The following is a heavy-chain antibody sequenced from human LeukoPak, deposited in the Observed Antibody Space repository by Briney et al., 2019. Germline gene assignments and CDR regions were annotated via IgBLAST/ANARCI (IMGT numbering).Heavy chain of an antibody. CDR2: IRSKAYGGTT. Sequence: GGSLRLSCTASGFTFGDYAMSWVRQAPGKGLGWVGFIRSKAYGGTTEYAASVKGRFTISRDDSKSIAYLQMNSLKTEDTAVYYCTRSTTRSSMVRGVIIFPPTADDYWGQGTLVTVSS. J-gene: IGHJ4*02. CDR3: TRSTTRSSMVRGVIIFPPTADDY. V-gene: IGHV3-49*04. D-gene: IGHD3-10*01. CDR1: GFTFGDYA.